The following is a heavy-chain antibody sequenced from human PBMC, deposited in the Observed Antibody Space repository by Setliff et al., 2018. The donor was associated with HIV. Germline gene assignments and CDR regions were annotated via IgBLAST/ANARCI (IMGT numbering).Heavy chain of an antibody. V-gene: IGHV4-34*01. CDR3: AREYYYGSGSSFDP. CDR2: INHRGST. D-gene: IGHD3-10*01. J-gene: IGHJ5*02. CDR1: GGFFTGYY. Sequence: PSETLSLTCAVSGGFFTGYYWSWIRQPPGKGLEWIGEINHRGSTNHNPSLKSRVTISVDTSKNQFSLKLSSVTAADTAVYYCAREYYYGSGSSFDPWGQGTLVTVSS.